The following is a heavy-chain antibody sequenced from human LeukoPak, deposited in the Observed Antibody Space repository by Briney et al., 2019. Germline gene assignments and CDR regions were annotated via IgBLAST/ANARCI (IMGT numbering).Heavy chain of an antibody. D-gene: IGHD1-26*01. V-gene: IGHV1-8*01. J-gene: IGHJ5*02. Sequence: ASVKVSCKASGYTFTNYDINWVRQATGQGLEWMGWMNPNSGNTGYAQKFQGRVTMTRNTSISTAFMELSSLRSEDTALYYCARDIAGATKGGWFDTWGQGTPVTVSS. CDR3: ARDIAGATKGGWFDT. CDR1: GYTFTNYD. CDR2: MNPNSGNT.